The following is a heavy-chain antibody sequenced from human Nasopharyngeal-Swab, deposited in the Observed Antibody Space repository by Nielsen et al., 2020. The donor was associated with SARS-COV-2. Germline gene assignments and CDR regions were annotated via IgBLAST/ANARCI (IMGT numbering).Heavy chain of an antibody. CDR3: ARDYDILTEKHYYYYGMDV. CDR2: IIPIFGTA. J-gene: IGHJ6*02. V-gene: IGHV1-69*01. D-gene: IGHD3-9*01. Sequence: WVRQAPGQGLEWMGGIIPIFGTAKYAQKFQGRVTITADESTSTAYMELSSLRSEDTAVYYCARDYDILTEKHYYYYGMDVWGQGTTVTVSS.